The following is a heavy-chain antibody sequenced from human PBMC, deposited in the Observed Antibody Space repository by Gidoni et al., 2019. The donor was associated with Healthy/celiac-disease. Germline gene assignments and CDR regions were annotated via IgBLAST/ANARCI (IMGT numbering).Heavy chain of an antibody. Sequence: EVQLVESGGGLVQPGGSLRLSCAASGFPFSSYSMNWVRQAPGKGLEWVSYISSSSSTIYYADSVKGRFTISRDNAKNSLYLQMNSLRDEDTAVYYCARGNMVRGVIINPYYGMDVWGQGTTVTVSS. CDR2: ISSSSSTI. V-gene: IGHV3-48*02. CDR3: ARGNMVRGVIINPYYGMDV. J-gene: IGHJ6*02. CDR1: GFPFSSYS. D-gene: IGHD3-10*01.